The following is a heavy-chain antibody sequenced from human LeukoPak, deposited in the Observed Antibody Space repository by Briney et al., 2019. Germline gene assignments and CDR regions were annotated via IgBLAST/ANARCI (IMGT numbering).Heavy chain of an antibody. D-gene: IGHD3-10*01. CDR3: ARTEGEGITMPPNGFDP. CDR2: IYYSGST. V-gene: IGHV4-31*03. CDR1: GGSISSGGYY. J-gene: IGHJ5*02. Sequence: PSETLSLTCTVSGGSISSGGYYWSWIRQHPGKGLEWIGYIYYSGSTYYNPSLKSRVTISVDTSKNQFSLKLSSVTAADTAVYYCARTEGEGITMPPNGFDPWGQGTLVTVSS.